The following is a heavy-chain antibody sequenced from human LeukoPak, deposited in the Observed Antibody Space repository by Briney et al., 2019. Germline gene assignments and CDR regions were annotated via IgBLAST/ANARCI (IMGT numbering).Heavy chain of an antibody. CDR3: ARDRWYSRNWNDAVDI. J-gene: IGHJ3*02. CDR2: SNPNSGDT. Sequence: GASVKVSCKASGYTFTDHYMHWVRQAPGQGLEWMGWSNPNSGDTQYAQKFQGRVTMTTDTSTSTAYMELRSLRSDDTAVYYCARDRWYSRNWNDAVDIWGQGTMVTVSS. D-gene: IGHD6-13*01. CDR1: GYTFTDHY. V-gene: IGHV1-2*02.